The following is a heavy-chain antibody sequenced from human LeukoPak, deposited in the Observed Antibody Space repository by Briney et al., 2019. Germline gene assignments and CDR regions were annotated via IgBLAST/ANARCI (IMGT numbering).Heavy chain of an antibody. CDR1: GGSISSGGYY. D-gene: IGHD5-18*01. CDR3: ARDHLDGVTY. J-gene: IGHJ4*02. V-gene: IGHV4-31*03. Sequence: SETLSLTCTVSGGSISSGGYYWSWIRQHPGKGLEWIGYIYCSGSTYYNPSLKSRVTISVDTSKNQFSLKLSSVTAADTAVYYCARDHLDGVTYWGQGTLVTVSS. CDR2: IYCSGST.